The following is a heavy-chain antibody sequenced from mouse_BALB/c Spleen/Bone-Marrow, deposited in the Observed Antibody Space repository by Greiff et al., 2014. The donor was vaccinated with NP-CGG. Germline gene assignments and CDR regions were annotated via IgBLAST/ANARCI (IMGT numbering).Heavy chain of an antibody. D-gene: IGHD2-2*01. J-gene: IGHJ4*01. CDR3: AARLSHLAMDY. CDR2: INPSNGRT. V-gene: IGHV1S81*02. CDR1: GYTFTNYW. Sequence: QVQLQQPGAELVKPGASLKLSCKASGYTFTNYWIHWVKQRPGQGLEWIGEINPSNGRTNYNEKFKTKATLTVGKSSSTAYMQLSSLTSEDSAVNYCAARLSHLAMDYWGQGTSVTVSS.